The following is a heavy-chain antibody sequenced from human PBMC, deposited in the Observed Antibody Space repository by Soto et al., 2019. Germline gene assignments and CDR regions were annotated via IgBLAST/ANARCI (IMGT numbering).Heavy chain of an antibody. V-gene: IGHV3-30-3*01. CDR2: ISYDGSNK. J-gene: IGHJ5*02. D-gene: IGHD2-21*02. Sequence: GGSLRLSCAASGFTFSSYAMHWVRQAPGKGLEWVAVISYDGSNKYYADSVKGRFTISRDNSKNTLYLQMNSLRAEDTAVYYCARDGLIVVVTAIYGWFDPWGQGTLVTVSS. CDR3: ARDGLIVVVTAIYGWFDP. CDR1: GFTFSSYA.